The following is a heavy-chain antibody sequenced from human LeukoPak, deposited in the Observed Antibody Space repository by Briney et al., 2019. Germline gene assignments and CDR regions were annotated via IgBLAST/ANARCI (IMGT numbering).Heavy chain of an antibody. CDR1: GGSFSDYY. CDR3: ARVLSSSSWSPDYYYYMDV. CDR2: INHSGST. V-gene: IGHV4-34*01. Sequence: SETLSLTCAVYGGSFSDYYWAWIRQPPGKGLEWIGDINHSGSTNYNPSLKSRVTISVDTSKNQFSLKLSSVTAADTAVYYCARVLSSSSWSPDYYYYMDVWGKGTTVTVSS. J-gene: IGHJ6*03. D-gene: IGHD6-13*01.